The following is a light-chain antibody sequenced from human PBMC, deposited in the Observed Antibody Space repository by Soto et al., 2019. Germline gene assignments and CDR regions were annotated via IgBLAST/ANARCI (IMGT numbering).Light chain of an antibody. CDR2: AAS. V-gene: IGKV1-39*01. J-gene: IGKJ1*01. Sequence: DIQMTQSPSSLSASVGDRVTITCRASQSISSYLNWYQQKPGKAPKLLIYAASSLQSGVPSRFIGRGSGTDFPLTISRLQPEDFATYYCQQSYSTPWTFGQGTKVEIK. CDR1: QSISSY. CDR3: QQSYSTPWT.